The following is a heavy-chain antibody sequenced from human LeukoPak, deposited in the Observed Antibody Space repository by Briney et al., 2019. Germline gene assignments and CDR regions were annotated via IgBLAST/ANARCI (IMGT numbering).Heavy chain of an antibody. J-gene: IGHJ3*02. CDR2: IYYSGST. D-gene: IGHD4/OR15-4a*01. CDR1: GGSISRYS. V-gene: IGHV4-59*01. CDR3: AREHILWWAFDI. Sequence: SETLSLTCPVSGGSISRYSWSWIRQPPGKVLEWIGYIYYSGSTNYNPSLKSRVTISVDTSKNQFSLKLSSVTAADTAVYYCAREHILWWAFDIWGQGTMVTVSS.